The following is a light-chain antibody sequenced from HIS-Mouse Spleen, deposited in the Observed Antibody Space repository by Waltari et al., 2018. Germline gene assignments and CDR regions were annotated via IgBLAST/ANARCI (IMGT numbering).Light chain of an antibody. J-gene: IGLJ2*01. V-gene: IGLV3-10*01. CDR2: EDS. CDR1: AFPKKY. CDR3: YSTDSSGNHRV. Sequence: SYELTQPPSVSVSPGQTARITCSGDAFPKKYADWYQQKSGQAPVLVILEDSKRPSGIPERFSGSSSGTMATLTISGAQVEDEADYYCYSTDSSGNHRVFGGGTKLTVL.